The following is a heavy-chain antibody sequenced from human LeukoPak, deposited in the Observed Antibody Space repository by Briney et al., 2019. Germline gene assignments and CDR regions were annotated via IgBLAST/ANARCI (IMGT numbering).Heavy chain of an antibody. CDR1: GGSISNKY. Sequence: SETLSLTCTVSGGSISNKYWSWVRQPPGKGLEWIGYIYYSGSTNYNPSLKSRVTISVDTSKNQFSLKLSSVTAADTAVYYCARGRGTEDYWGQGTLVTVSS. V-gene: IGHV4-59*01. J-gene: IGHJ4*02. CDR3: ARGRGTEDY. CDR2: IYYSGST. D-gene: IGHD3-10*01.